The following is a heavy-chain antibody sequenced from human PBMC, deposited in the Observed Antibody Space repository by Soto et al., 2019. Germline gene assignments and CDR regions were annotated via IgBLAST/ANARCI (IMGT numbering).Heavy chain of an antibody. D-gene: IGHD3-9*01. Sequence: PSETLSLTCAVYGGSFSGYYWSWIRQPPGKGLEWIGEINHSGSTNYNPSLKSRVTISVDTSKNQFSLKLSSVTAADTAVYYCARAADYDILTGYALFDYWGQGTLVTVSS. V-gene: IGHV4-34*01. J-gene: IGHJ4*02. CDR3: ARAADYDILTGYALFDY. CDR1: GGSFSGYY. CDR2: INHSGST.